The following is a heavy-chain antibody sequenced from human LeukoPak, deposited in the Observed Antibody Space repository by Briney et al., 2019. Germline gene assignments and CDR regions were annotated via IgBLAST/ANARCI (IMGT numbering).Heavy chain of an antibody. CDR1: GGSFSGYY. V-gene: IGHV4-34*01. CDR3: ARPKYYYYMDV. CDR2: INHSGST. Sequence: SETLSLTCAVYGGSFSGYYWSWIRQPPGKGLEWIGEINHSGSTNYNPSLKSRVTISVDTSKNQFSLKLSSVTAADTAVYYCARPKYYYYMDVWGKGTTVTISS. J-gene: IGHJ6*03.